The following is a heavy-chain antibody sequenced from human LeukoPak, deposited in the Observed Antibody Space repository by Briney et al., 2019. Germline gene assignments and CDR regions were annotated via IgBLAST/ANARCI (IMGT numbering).Heavy chain of an antibody. Sequence: GASLRLSCAASGFTFSNYAMSWVRQAPGKGLEWVSAITGSGGNTYYADSVKGRFTISRHNSKNTVFLQMNSLRAEDTAVYYCAKWGDYDVLTGYYVSDYWGQGTLVTVSS. CDR3: AKWGDYDVLTGYYVSDY. V-gene: IGHV3-23*01. CDR1: GFTFSNYA. D-gene: IGHD3-9*01. CDR2: ITGSGGNT. J-gene: IGHJ4*02.